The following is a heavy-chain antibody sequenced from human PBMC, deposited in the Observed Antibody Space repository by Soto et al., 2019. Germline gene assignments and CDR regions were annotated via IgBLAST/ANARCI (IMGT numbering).Heavy chain of an antibody. D-gene: IGHD3-3*01. V-gene: IGHV3-48*03. CDR3: ARVRIFGVPGWFDP. CDR2: ISSSVSNM. J-gene: IGHJ5*02. Sequence: EVQLVESGGGLVQPGGSLRLSCAASGFTFNSYEMNWVRQAPGKGLEWVSYISSSVSNMYYADSVKGRFTIASDNAKNSLYLQMNSLRVEDTAVYYCARVRIFGVPGWFDPWGQGTLVTVSS. CDR1: GFTFNSYE.